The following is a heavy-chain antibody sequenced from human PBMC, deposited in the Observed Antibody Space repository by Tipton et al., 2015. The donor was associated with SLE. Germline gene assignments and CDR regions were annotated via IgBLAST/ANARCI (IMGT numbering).Heavy chain of an antibody. CDR2: ISWNSGSI. CDR1: GFTFDDYA. CDR3: ARGLFDSSGLQLDY. D-gene: IGHD3-22*01. V-gene: IGHV3-9*01. J-gene: IGHJ4*02. Sequence: SLRLSCAASGFTFDDYALHWVRQAPGKGLEWVSGISWNSGSIGHADSVKGRFTLSRDNSKNTVFLQMNSLGGDDSSMYHCARGLFDSSGLQLDYWGQGTLVTVSS.